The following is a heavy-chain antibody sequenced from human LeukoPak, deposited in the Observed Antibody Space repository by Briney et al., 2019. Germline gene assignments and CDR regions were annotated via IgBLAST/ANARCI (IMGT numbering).Heavy chain of an antibody. CDR2: INAGNGNT. CDR1: GYTFTSYA. V-gene: IGHV1-3*01. CDR3: ARVSSGWFLAWFDP. D-gene: IGHD6-19*01. Sequence: ASVKVSCKASGYTFTSYAMHWVRQAPGQRLEWMGWINAGNGNTKYSQKFQGRVTITRDTSTSTAYMELRSLRSDDTAVYYCARVSSGWFLAWFDPWGQGTLVTVSS. J-gene: IGHJ5*02.